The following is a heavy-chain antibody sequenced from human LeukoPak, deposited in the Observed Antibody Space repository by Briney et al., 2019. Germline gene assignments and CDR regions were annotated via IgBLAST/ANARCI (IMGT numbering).Heavy chain of an antibody. Sequence: SETLSLTCTVSGGSISSYYWSWIRQPAGKGLEWIGRIYTSGSTYYNPSLKSRVTISVDTSKNQFSLKLSPVTAADTAVYYCARVPPYSSSWYVLDYYYYYYMDVWGKGTTVTVS. CDR1: GGSISSYY. V-gene: IGHV4-4*07. J-gene: IGHJ6*03. CDR3: ARVPPYSSSWYVLDYYYYYYMDV. D-gene: IGHD6-13*01. CDR2: IYTSGST.